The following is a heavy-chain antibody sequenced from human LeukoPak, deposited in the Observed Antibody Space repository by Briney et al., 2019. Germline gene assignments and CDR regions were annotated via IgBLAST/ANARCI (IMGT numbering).Heavy chain of an antibody. D-gene: IGHD4-23*01. Sequence: KPSETLSLTCTVSGGSISSYYWSWIRQPPGKGLEWIGYFYYSGSTNNNPSLKSRVTISVDTSKNQFSLKLSSVTAADTAVYYCARDWDDYGGNDPWFDPWGQGTLVTVSS. J-gene: IGHJ5*02. V-gene: IGHV4-59*01. CDR3: ARDWDDYGGNDPWFDP. CDR2: FYYSGST. CDR1: GGSISSYY.